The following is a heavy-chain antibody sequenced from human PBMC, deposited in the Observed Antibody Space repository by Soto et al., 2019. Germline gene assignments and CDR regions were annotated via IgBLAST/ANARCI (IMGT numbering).Heavy chain of an antibody. D-gene: IGHD2-15*01. CDR1: GFTFDDYT. CDR3: AKDSGGYYYYAMDL. Sequence: GGSLRLSCAASGFTFDDYTMHWVRQAPGKGLEWVSLISWDGGSTYYADSVKGRFTISRDNSKNSLYLQMNSLRTEDTALYYCAKDSGGYYYYAMDLWGQGTTVTVSS. J-gene: IGHJ6*02. CDR2: ISWDGGST. V-gene: IGHV3-43*01.